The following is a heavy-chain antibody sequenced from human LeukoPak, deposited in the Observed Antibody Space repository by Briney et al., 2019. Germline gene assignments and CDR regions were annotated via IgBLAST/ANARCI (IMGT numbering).Heavy chain of an antibody. CDR2: INPNSGGT. J-gene: IGHJ4*02. V-gene: IGHV1-2*02. Sequence: ASVKVSCKASGYTFTGYYMHWVRQAPGQGLEWMGWINPNSGGTNYAQKFQGRVTMTRDTSISTAYMELSRLRSDDTAVYYCARDPYCSGGSCYYGREFDYWGQGTLVTVSS. CDR3: ARDPYCSGGSCYYGREFDY. CDR1: GYTFTGYY. D-gene: IGHD2-15*01.